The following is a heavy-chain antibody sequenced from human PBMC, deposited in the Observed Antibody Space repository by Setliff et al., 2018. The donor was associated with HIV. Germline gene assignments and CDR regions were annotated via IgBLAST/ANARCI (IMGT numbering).Heavy chain of an antibody. Sequence: SETLSLTCTVSSGSIISYYWTWVRQPPGKGMEWIGYMHSSGTFRYNPSLESRLSISVDTSSNHFSLELRSVTGADTAVYYCAREGMGRLTGSLDLWGQGSLVTVSS. J-gene: IGHJ5*02. CDR2: MHSSGTF. CDR3: AREGMGRLTGSLDL. CDR1: SGSIISYY. D-gene: IGHD3-9*01. V-gene: IGHV4-59*12.